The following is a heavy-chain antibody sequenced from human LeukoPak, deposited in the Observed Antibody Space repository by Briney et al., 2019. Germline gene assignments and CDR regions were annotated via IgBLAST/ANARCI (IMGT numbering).Heavy chain of an antibody. CDR1: GFTFDDYA. V-gene: IGHV3-9*03. D-gene: IGHD3-9*01. CDR3: AKDMGCDILTGYLVY. Sequence: GGSLRLSCAASGFTFDDYAMHWVRQAPGKGLEWVSGISWNSGSIGYADSVKGRFTISRDNAKNSLYLQMNSLRAEDMALYYCAKDMGCDILTGYLVYWGQGTLVTVSS. J-gene: IGHJ4*02. CDR2: ISWNSGSI.